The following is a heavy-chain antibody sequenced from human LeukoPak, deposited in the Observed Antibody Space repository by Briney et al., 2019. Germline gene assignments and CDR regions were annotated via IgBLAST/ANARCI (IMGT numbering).Heavy chain of an antibody. CDR3: VTTKGSGWFPRGSFDY. D-gene: IGHD6-19*01. CDR2: IYYSGST. J-gene: IGHJ4*02. Sequence: SETLSLTCAVSGGSISSSIYYWGWIRQPPGKGLECIGNIYYSGSTYYNPSLKSRVTISVDTSKNQFSLKLRFVTAADTAVYYCVTTKGSGWFPRGSFDYWGQGTLVTVSS. V-gene: IGHV4-39*01. CDR1: GGSISSSIYY.